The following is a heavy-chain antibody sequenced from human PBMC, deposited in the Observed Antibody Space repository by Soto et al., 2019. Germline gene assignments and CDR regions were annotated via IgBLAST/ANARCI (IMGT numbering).Heavy chain of an antibody. D-gene: IGHD3-22*01. Sequence: QVQLVESGGGVVQPGRSLRLSCAASGFSFGRYGMHWVRQAPGKGLEWVALISYDGSNKYYADSVKGRFTISRDNSNNALYLQMNSLRAADTAVYYCARVPVIFTMIQYHDYWGQGTLVTVSS. CDR2: ISYDGSNK. V-gene: IGHV3-30-3*01. CDR3: ARVPVIFTMIQYHDY. J-gene: IGHJ4*02. CDR1: GFSFGRYG.